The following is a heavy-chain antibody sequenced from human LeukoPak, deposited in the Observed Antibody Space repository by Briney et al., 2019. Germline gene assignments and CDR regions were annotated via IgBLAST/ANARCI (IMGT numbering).Heavy chain of an antibody. CDR3: ARGVDTAMVLNYFDY. J-gene: IGHJ4*02. V-gene: IGHV1-2*02. CDR1: GYTFTGYY. Sequence: ASVKVSCKASGYTFTGYYMHWVRQAPGQGLEWMGWINPNSGGTNYAQKFQGRVTMTRDTSISTAYMELSRLRSDDTAVYYCARGVDTAMVLNYFDYWGQGTLVTVSS. D-gene: IGHD5-18*01. CDR2: INPNSGGT.